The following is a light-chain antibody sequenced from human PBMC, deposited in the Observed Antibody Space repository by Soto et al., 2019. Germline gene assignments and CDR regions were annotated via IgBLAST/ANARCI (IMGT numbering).Light chain of an antibody. CDR1: SGSVSTSYY. V-gene: IGLV8-61*01. Sequence: QAVVTQEPSCSVSPGRTVTLTCGLTSGSVSTSYYPSWYQQTPGQAPRTLIYSTNTRSSGVPDRFSGSILGNKAALTITGAQADDESDYYCVLYIGSGISVFGTGTKLTFL. J-gene: IGLJ1*01. CDR2: STN. CDR3: VLYIGSGISV.